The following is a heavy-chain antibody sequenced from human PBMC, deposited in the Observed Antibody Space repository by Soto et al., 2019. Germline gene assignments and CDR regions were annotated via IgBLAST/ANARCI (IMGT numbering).Heavy chain of an antibody. CDR2: INHSGST. D-gene: IGHD2-2*01. V-gene: IGHV4-34*01. J-gene: IGHJ6*03. CDR3: ARGGSIVVVPAATRIYMDV. CDR1: GGSFSGYY. Sequence: SETLSLTCAVYGGSFSGYYWSWIRQPPGKGLEWIGEINHSGSTNYNPSLKSRVTISVDTSKNQFSLKLSSVTAADTAVYYCARGGSIVVVPAATRIYMDVWGKGTTVTVSS.